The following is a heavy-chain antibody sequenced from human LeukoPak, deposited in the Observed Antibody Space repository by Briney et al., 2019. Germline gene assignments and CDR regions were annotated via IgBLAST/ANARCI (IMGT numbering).Heavy chain of an antibody. Sequence: GGSLRLSCAASGFTFSSYCMSWVRQAPGKGLEWVANIKQDGSEKYYVDSVKGRFAISRDNAKNSLYLQMNSLRAEDTAVYYCASGGWFWDYWGQGTLVTVSS. D-gene: IGHD2-15*01. CDR1: GFTFSSYC. CDR3: ASGGWFWDY. V-gene: IGHV3-7*01. CDR2: IKQDGSEK. J-gene: IGHJ4*02.